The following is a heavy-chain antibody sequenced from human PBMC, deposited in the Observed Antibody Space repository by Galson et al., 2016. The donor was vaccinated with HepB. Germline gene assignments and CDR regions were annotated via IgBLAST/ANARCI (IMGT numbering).Heavy chain of an antibody. CDR1: GFTFSNAW. CDR3: TKDFRYGSA. D-gene: IGHD6-19*01. CDR2: IKSKTDGGTT. J-gene: IGHJ5*02. Sequence: SLRLSCAASGFTFSNAWMSWVRQAPGKGLEWVGRIKSKTDGGTTDYAAPVKGRFTISRDDSKNTLYLQMNSLRAEDTAIYYCTKDFRYGSAWGQGTLVTVSS. V-gene: IGHV3-15*01.